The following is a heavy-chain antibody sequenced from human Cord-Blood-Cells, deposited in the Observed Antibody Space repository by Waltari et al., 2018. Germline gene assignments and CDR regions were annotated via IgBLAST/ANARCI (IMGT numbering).Heavy chain of an antibody. Sequence: EVQLVESGGGLVQPGRSLRLSCAASGFTFDDYAMHWVRQAPGKGLEWVSGISWNSGTIGFADSVKGRFTISRDDAKNSLYLQMNSLRAEDMALYYGAKTLARYCSSTSCYTGAFDIWGQGTMVTVSS. CDR1: GFTFDDYA. CDR2: ISWNSGTI. V-gene: IGHV3-9*03. CDR3: AKTLARYCSSTSCYTGAFDI. D-gene: IGHD2-2*02. J-gene: IGHJ3*02.